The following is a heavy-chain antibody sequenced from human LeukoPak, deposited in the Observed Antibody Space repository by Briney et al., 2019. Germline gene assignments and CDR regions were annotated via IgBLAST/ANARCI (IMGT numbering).Heavy chain of an antibody. CDR3: ARHEAEMATILGGY. J-gene: IGHJ4*02. Sequence: PSETLSLTCAVSGYSISGGYYWGWIRQPPGKGLEWIGSIYHSGSTFYNPSLKSRVTISVDTSKNQFSLRLSSVTAADTAVYYCARHEAEMATILGGYWGQGTLVTVSS. CDR2: IYHSGST. V-gene: IGHV4-38-2*01. CDR1: GYSISGGYY. D-gene: IGHD5-24*01.